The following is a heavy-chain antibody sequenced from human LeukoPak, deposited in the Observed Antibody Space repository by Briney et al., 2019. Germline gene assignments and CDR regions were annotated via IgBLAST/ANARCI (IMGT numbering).Heavy chain of an antibody. D-gene: IGHD5-24*01. CDR2: ISGSGGST. Sequence: GGSLRLSCAASGFTFSSYAMSWVRQAPGKGLEWVSAISGSGGSTYYADSVKGRFTISRDNSQNTLYLQMNSLRAEDTAVYYCAKRGDGYNSRYSYYYGMDVWGQGTTVTVSS. CDR1: GFTFSSYA. J-gene: IGHJ6*02. CDR3: AKRGDGYNSRYSYYYGMDV. V-gene: IGHV3-23*01.